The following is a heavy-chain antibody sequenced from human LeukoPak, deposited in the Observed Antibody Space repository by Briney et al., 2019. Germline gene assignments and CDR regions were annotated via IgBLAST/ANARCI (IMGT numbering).Heavy chain of an antibody. CDR2: IKQDGSEK. V-gene: IGHV3-7*01. D-gene: IGHD3-10*01. CDR1: GFTFSSYW. CDR3: ARVPYYGSGSYYNYFDY. J-gene: IGHJ4*02. Sequence: GGSLRLSCAASGFTFSSYWMSWVRQAPGKGLEWVANIKQDGSEKYYVDSVKGRFTIPRDNAKNSLYLQMNSLRAEDTAVYYCARVPYYGSGSYYNYFDYWGQGTLVTVSS.